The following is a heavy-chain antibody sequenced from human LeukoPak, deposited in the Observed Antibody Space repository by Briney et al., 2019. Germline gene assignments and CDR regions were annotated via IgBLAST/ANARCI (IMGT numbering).Heavy chain of an antibody. Sequence: GGSLRLSCAASGFTFSSYSMNWVRQAPGKGLEWVSSISSSSSYLYYADSVKGRFTISRDNAKNSLYLQMNSLRAEDTAVYYCARGISMTHPPGYWGQGTLVTVSS. CDR3: ARGISMTHPPGY. J-gene: IGHJ4*02. CDR1: GFTFSSYS. V-gene: IGHV3-21*01. D-gene: IGHD2-21*01. CDR2: ISSSSSYL.